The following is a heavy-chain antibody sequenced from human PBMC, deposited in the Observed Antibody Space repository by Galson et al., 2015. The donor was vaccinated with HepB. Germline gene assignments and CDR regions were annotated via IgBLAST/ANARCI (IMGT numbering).Heavy chain of an antibody. CDR2: ISGYNGNT. Sequence: SVKVSCKASGYTFTSYGISWVRQAPGQGLEWMGWISGYNGNTNYAQKLQGRVTMTIDTSTSTAYMELRSLRSDDTAVYYCARDALYCYDSSGYYYWGQGTLVTVSS. J-gene: IGHJ4*02. V-gene: IGHV1-18*01. CDR3: ARDALYCYDSSGYYY. D-gene: IGHD3-22*01. CDR1: GYTFTSYG.